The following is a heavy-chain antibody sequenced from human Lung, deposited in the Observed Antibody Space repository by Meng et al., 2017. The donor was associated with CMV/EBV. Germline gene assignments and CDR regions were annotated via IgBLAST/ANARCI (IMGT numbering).Heavy chain of an antibody. V-gene: IGHV5-51*01. D-gene: IGHD3-3*01. CDR2: IYPGDSDA. CDR3: AKGIYYNYWSAYYTGGPFDY. Sequence: SPYWIGWVRQVPGKVLDWVAIIYPGDSDARYSPSFQGQVTISADKSINTAYLQWSSLKASDTAMYYCAKGIYYNYWSAYYTGGPFDYWGQGTLVTVSS. CDR1: SPYW. J-gene: IGHJ4*02.